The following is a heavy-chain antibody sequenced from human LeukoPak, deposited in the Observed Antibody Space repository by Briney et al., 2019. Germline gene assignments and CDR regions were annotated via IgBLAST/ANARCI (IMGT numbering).Heavy chain of an antibody. V-gene: IGHV3-48*01. D-gene: IGHD6-13*01. CDR2: ISSSSSAI. J-gene: IGHJ4*02. CDR3: ARDEQQLVLDYFDY. CDR1: GFTFSTYS. Sequence: GGSLRLSCAASGFTFSTYSMNWVRQAPGKGLEWISYISSSSSAIYYADSVKGRFTISRDNAKNSLYLQMNSLRAEDTAVYYCARDEQQLVLDYFDYWGQGTLVTVSS.